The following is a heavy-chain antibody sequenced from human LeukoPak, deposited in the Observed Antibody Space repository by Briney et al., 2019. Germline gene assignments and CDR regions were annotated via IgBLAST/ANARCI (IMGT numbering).Heavy chain of an antibody. D-gene: IGHD3-10*01. CDR1: GGSISSYY. CDR3: ARERSGRGGWFDP. J-gene: IGHJ5*02. CDR2: IYYSGST. V-gene: IGHV4-59*01. Sequence: SETLSLTCTVSGGSISSYYWSWLRQPPGEGLEWIGYIYYSGSTNYNPSLKSRVTISVDTSKNQFSLKLSSVTAADTAVYYCARERSGRGGWFDPWGQGTLVTVSS.